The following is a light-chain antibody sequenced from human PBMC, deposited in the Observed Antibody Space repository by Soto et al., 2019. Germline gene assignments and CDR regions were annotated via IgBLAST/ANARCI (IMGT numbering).Light chain of an antibody. V-gene: IGKV1-5*03. Sequence: IQMTQSPSTLSGSVGDRVTITCRASQTISSWLAWYQQKPGKAPKIMIYKASTLKSGVPSRFSGSGSGTECTLTISSLQPDDVATYYCQHYNSYSEALGQGTKVDI. CDR2: KAS. J-gene: IGKJ1*01. CDR1: QTISSW. CDR3: QHYNSYSEA.